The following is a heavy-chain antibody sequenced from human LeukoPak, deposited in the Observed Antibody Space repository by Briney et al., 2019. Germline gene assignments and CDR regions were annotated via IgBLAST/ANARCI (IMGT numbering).Heavy chain of an antibody. D-gene: IGHD7-27*01. Sequence: PGGSLRLSCAASGFIVSDNHMSWVRQAPGKGLEWVSGIGNTETYYSDSVKGRFTISRDNSKSTIYLHMSNLRAEDTALYYCARDGQAFNSNWDYFEYWGQGTPVTVSS. CDR1: GFIVSDNH. J-gene: IGHJ4*02. CDR2: IGNTET. V-gene: IGHV3-53*01. CDR3: ARDGQAFNSNWDYFEY.